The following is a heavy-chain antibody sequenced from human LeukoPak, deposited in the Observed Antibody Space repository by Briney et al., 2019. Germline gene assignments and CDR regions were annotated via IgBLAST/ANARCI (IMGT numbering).Heavy chain of an antibody. CDR1: GGTFSSYA. J-gene: IGHJ4*02. V-gene: IGHV1-69*01. CDR3: ALSLHCSSTSCYFDY. CDR2: IIPIFGTA. D-gene: IGHD2-2*01. Sequence: ASVKVSCKASGGTFSSYAISWVRQAPGQGLEWMGGIIPIFGTANYAQKFQGRVTITADESTSTAYMELSSLRSEDKAVYYCALSLHCSSTSCYFDYWGQGTLVTVSS.